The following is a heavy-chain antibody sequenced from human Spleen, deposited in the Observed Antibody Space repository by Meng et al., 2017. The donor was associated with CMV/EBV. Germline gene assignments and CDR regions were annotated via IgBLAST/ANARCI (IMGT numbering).Heavy chain of an antibody. V-gene: IGHV5-51*01. CDR1: GYEFGNYW. CDR2: IYPGDSDT. CDR3: ARGASHYDFWSAYYANNPFDY. D-gene: IGHD3-3*01. J-gene: IGHJ4*02. Sequence: GESLKISCEGSGYEFGNYWIAWVRQIPGKGLEWMGIIYPGDSDTRYSPSFQGLITISAVESTSTAYLHWRSLKTSDSAIYYCARGASHYDFWSAYYANNPFDYWGQGTLVTVSS.